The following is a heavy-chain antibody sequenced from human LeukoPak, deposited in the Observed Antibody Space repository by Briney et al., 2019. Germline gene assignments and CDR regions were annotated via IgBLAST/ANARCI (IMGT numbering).Heavy chain of an antibody. Sequence: SETLSLTCTVSGGSISSYYWSWIRQPPGKALEWIGYVYYSGSTNYNPSLKSRVTISVDTSKNQFSLKLSSVTAADTAVYYCARGGSESYRNYYYMDVWGKGTTVTVSS. V-gene: IGHV4-59*01. J-gene: IGHJ6*03. CDR2: VYYSGST. D-gene: IGHD3-10*01. CDR1: GGSISSYY. CDR3: ARGGSESYRNYYYMDV.